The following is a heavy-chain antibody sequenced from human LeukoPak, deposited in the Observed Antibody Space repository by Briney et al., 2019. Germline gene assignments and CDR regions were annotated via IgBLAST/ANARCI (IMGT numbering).Heavy chain of an antibody. V-gene: IGHV4-59*01. CDR3: ARVLGYCSSTSCYPYNWFDP. J-gene: IGHJ5*02. CDR2: IYYSGST. D-gene: IGHD2-2*01. Sequence: PSETLSLTCTVSGGSISSYYWSWIRQPPGKGLELIGYIYYSGSTNYNPSLKSRVTISVDTSKNQFSLKLSSVTAADTAVYYCARVLGYCSSTSCYPYNWFDPWGQGTLVTVSS. CDR1: GGSISSYY.